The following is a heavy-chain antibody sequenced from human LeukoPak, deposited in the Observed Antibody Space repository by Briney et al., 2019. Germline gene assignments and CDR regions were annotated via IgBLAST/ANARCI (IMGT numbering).Heavy chain of an antibody. CDR2: INHSGST. J-gene: IGHJ3*02. Sequence: SETLSLTCAVYGGSFSGYYWSWIRQPPGKGLEWIGEINHSGSTNYNPSLKSRVTISVDTSKNQFSLKLSSVTAADTAVYHCARRWLQFLSAFDIWGQGTMVTVSS. CDR3: ARRWLQFLSAFDI. D-gene: IGHD5-24*01. CDR1: GGSFSGYY. V-gene: IGHV4-34*01.